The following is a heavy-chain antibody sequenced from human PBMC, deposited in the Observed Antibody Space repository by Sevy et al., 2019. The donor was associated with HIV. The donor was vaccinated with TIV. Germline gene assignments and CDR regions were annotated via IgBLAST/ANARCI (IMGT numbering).Heavy chain of an antibody. D-gene: IGHD3-16*01. V-gene: IGHV3-7*01. Sequence: GGSLRLSCAASGFTFSTYWMTWVRQAPRKGLEWVANIKQDGTDTNYVDSVRGRFTISRDNGRNLLYLHMNSLRADDTAVYFCARALADWGSFHYSSWGRGVLVTVSS. CDR2: IKQDGTDT. CDR1: GFTFSTYW. CDR3: ARALADWGSFHYSS. J-gene: IGHJ4*02.